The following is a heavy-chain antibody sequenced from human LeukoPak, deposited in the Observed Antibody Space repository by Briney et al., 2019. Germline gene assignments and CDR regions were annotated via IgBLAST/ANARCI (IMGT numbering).Heavy chain of an antibody. V-gene: IGHV4-30-2*01. Sequence: PSETLSLTCAVSGGSISSGGYSWSWIRQPPGKGLEWIGEIYHSGSTNYNPSLKSRVTISVDKSKNQFSLKLSSVTAADTAVYYCARYSNYVQFFDYWGQGTLVTVSS. CDR2: IYHSGST. J-gene: IGHJ4*02. CDR3: ARYSNYVQFFDY. D-gene: IGHD4-11*01. CDR1: GGSISSGGYS.